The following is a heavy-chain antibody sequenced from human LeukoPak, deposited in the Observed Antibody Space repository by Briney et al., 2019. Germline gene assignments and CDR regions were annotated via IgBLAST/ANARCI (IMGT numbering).Heavy chain of an antibody. CDR3: AKDGYYYDSSLDY. D-gene: IGHD3-22*01. Sequence: GGSLRPSCVASGFTFGSYAMSWVRQSPGMGLEWVAVISYDGSNKYYADSVKGRFTISRDNSKNTLYLQMNSLRAEDTAVYYCAKDGYYYDSSLDYWGQGALVTVSS. V-gene: IGHV3-30*18. CDR1: GFTFGSYA. CDR2: ISYDGSNK. J-gene: IGHJ4*02.